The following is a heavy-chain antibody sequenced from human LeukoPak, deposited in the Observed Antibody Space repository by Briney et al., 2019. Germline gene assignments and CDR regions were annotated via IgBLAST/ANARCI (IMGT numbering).Heavy chain of an antibody. Sequence: GESLKISCQGSGYTFTSYWIGWVRQMPGKGLEWMGMVYPGDSDTRYSPSFQGQVTISADKSISTAYLQWSSLKASDTAMYYCARRVHESFQFDYWGQGTLVTVSS. CDR1: GYTFTSYW. V-gene: IGHV5-51*01. D-gene: IGHD1-1*01. CDR2: VYPGDSDT. J-gene: IGHJ4*02. CDR3: ARRVHESFQFDY.